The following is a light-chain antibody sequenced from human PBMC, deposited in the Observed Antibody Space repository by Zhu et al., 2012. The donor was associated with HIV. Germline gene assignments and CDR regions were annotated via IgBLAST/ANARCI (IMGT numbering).Light chain of an antibody. J-gene: IGKJ2*01. V-gene: IGKV3-20*01. CDR2: GAS. CDR3: QQYGSSPRGYT. CDR1: QSVSSSY. Sequence: EIVLTQSPGTLSLSPGERATLSCRASQSVSSSYLAWYQQKPGQAPRLLIYGASSRATGIPDRFSGSGSGTDFSLSFSRLEPEDFAVYYCQQYGSSPRGYTFGQGTKLEI.